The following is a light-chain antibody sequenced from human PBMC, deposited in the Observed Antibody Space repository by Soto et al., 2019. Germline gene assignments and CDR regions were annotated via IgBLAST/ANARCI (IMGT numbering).Light chain of an antibody. J-gene: IGKJ1*01. CDR2: RAS. Sequence: DIPMTQSPSTLSASAGDRVTITCRASQSISSYLAWYQQRPGKPPKLLVYRASSLESGVPSRFSGSGYGTEFTLTISSLQPDDFAAYYCQQCYSYPWTFGQGTKVDIK. CDR3: QQCYSYPWT. CDR1: QSISSY. V-gene: IGKV1-5*03.